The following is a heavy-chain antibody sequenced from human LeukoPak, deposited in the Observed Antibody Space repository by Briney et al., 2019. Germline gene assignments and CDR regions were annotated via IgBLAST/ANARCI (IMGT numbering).Heavy chain of an antibody. CDR2: IYSGGST. J-gene: IGHJ4*02. D-gene: IGHD6-25*01. CDR1: GFTVSSNY. V-gene: IGHV3-66*01. CDR3: ASPAPSAALDY. Sequence: GGSLRLSCAASGFTVSSNYMSWVRQAPGKGLEWVSVIYSGGSTYYADSVKGRFTISRGNSKNTLYLQMNSLRAEDTAVYYCASPAPSAALDYWGQGTLVTVSS.